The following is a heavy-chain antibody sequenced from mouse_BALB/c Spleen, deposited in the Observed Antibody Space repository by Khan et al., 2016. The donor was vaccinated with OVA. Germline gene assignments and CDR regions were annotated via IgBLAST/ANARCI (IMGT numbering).Heavy chain of an antibody. CDR2: INYSGNT. CDR1: GYSITSEYA. J-gene: IGHJ3*01. CDR3: TRKDYYDYDPFPY. D-gene: IGHD2-4*01. V-gene: IGHV3-2*02. Sequence: EVKLLESGPGLVKPSQSLSLTCTVTGYSITSEYAWNWIRQFPGNKLEWMGYINYSGNTRYNPSLKSRVSITRDTSKNQFFLQLISVTTEDTATYYCTRKDYYDYDPFPYWGQGTLVTVSA.